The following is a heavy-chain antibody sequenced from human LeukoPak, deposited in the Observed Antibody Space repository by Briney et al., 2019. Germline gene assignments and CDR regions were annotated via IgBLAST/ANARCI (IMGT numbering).Heavy chain of an antibody. Sequence: SETLSLTCTVSGYSISSGYYWGWIRQPPGKGLEWIGSNYHSGSTYYNPSLKSRVTISVDTSKNQFSLKLSSVTAADTAVYYCARALIVGATVFDYWGQGTLVTVSS. CDR2: NYHSGST. CDR1: GYSISSGYY. J-gene: IGHJ4*02. D-gene: IGHD1-26*01. CDR3: ARALIVGATVFDY. V-gene: IGHV4-38-2*02.